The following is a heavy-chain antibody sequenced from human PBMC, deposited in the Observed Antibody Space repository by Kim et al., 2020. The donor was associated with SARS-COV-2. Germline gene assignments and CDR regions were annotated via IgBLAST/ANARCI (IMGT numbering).Heavy chain of an antibody. V-gene: IGHV7-4-1*02. Sequence: ASVKVSCKASGYTFSTYDMDWVRQAPGQGLEWMGWINTKTGNPTYAQGFTGRFTLSLDTSVSTTYLQLSSLKDEDTAVYYCARHSRQTGSSLPCSYWGQGTPVTVSS. D-gene: IGHD1-1*01. J-gene: IGHJ4*02. CDR1: GYTFSTYD. CDR2: INTKTGNP. CDR3: ARHSRQTGSSLPCSY.